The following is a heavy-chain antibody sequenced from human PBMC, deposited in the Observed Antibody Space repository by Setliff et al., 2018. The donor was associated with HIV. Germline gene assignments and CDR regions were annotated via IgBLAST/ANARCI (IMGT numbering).Heavy chain of an antibody. CDR3: AKQVPNLARPSYWYFDL. V-gene: IGHV3-23*01. J-gene: IGHJ2*01. CDR2: ISGSGGST. CDR1: GFTFRSYA. D-gene: IGHD3-10*01. Sequence: GGSLRLSCAASGFTFRSYAMSWVRQAPGKGLEWVSGISGSGGSTYYADSVKGRFTISRDNSKNTLYLQMNSLRAEDTAVYYCAKQVPNLARPSYWYFDLWGRGTLVTVSS.